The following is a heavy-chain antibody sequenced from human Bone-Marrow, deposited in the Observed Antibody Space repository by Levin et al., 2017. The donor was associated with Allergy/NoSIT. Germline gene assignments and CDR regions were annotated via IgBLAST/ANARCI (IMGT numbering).Heavy chain of an antibody. CDR1: GFTFSSYW. CDR2: INSDVSST. V-gene: IGHV3-74*01. D-gene: IGHD6-13*01. Sequence: PGGSLRLSCAASGFTFSSYWMHWVRQAPGKGLVWVSRINSDVSSTSYADSVKGRFTISRDNAKNTLYLQMNSLRAEDTAVYYCARDRLSIAAAQRGAFDIWGQGTMVTVSS. J-gene: IGHJ3*02. CDR3: ARDRLSIAAAQRGAFDI.